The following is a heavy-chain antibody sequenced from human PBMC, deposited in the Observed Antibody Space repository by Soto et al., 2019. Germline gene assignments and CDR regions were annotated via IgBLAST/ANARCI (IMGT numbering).Heavy chain of an antibody. D-gene: IGHD2-15*01. CDR3: ARGESVVGDY. J-gene: IGHJ4*02. CDR2: INAGNGNT. Sequence: GASVKVSCKASGYTFTSYAMHWVRQAPGQRLERMGWINAGNGNTKCSQKFQDRVTITRDTSASTAYMELSSLRSEDTAVYYCARGESVVGDYWGQGTLVTVSS. V-gene: IGHV1-3*01. CDR1: GYTFTSYA.